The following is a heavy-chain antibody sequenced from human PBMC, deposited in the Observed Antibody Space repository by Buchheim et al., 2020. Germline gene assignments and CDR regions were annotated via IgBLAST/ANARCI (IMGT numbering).Heavy chain of an antibody. CDR1: GGSFSGYY. Sequence: QVQLQQWGAGLLKPSETLSLTCAVYGGSFSGYYWSWIRQPPGKGLEWIGEINHSGSTNYNPSLKSRVTISVDTSKNQFSLKLSSVTAADTAVYYCARAEGHCSSTSCYASSFDPWGQGTL. CDR2: INHSGST. CDR3: ARAEGHCSSTSCYASSFDP. V-gene: IGHV4-34*01. D-gene: IGHD2-2*01. J-gene: IGHJ5*02.